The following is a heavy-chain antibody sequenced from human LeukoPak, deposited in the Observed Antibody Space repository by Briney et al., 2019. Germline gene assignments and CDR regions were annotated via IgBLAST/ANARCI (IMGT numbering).Heavy chain of an antibody. J-gene: IGHJ5*02. CDR3: ARVHTGYSYGPDWFDP. CDR1: GGSISSYY. Sequence: MSSETLSLTCTVSGGSISSYYWSWIRQPPGKGLEWIGYIYYSGSTNYNPSLKSRVTISVDTSKNQFSLKLSSVTAADTAVYYCARVHTGYSYGPDWFDPWGQGTLVTVSS. V-gene: IGHV4-59*01. D-gene: IGHD5-18*01. CDR2: IYYSGST.